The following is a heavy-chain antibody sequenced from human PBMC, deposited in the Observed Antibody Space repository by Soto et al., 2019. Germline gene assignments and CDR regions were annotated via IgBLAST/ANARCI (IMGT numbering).Heavy chain of an antibody. CDR3: AREDRDRETGLVQAAIDGMDV. CDR2: LILIFGKA. CDR1: AGTFSRYS. J-gene: IGHJ6*01. D-gene: IGHD2-2*01. Sequence: GASLTVSCKPSAGTFSRYSITCVRQAPGHGLEWIRRLILIFGKASYAQKFQGRVTITADESTSTAYMELSSLRSDDTAVYYCAREDRDRETGLVQAAIDGMDVWGQGTTVTVSS. V-gene: IGHV1-69*13.